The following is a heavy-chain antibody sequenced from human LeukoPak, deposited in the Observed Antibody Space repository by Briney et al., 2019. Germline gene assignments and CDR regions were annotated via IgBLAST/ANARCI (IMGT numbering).Heavy chain of an antibody. J-gene: IGHJ4*02. CDR1: GFTFSNYW. CDR2: INSDGSSR. CDR3: AKRGLTGTKEFDY. D-gene: IGHD1-7*01. V-gene: IGHV3-74*01. Sequence: GGSLRLSCAASGFTFSNYWMHWVRQAPGKGLVWVSRINSDGSSRNYADSVKGRFTISRDNAKNTLYLQMNGLRAEDTAVYYCAKRGLTGTKEFDYWGQGTLVTVSS.